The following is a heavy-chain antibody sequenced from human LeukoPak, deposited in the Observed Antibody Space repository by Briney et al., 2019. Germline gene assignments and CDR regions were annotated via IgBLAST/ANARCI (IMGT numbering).Heavy chain of an antibody. CDR1: GYTFTGYY. CDR2: INPNSGGT. D-gene: IGHD6-13*01. Sequence: ASVKVSCKASGYTFTGYYMHWVRQAPGQGLEWMGRINPNSGGTNYAQKFQGRVTMTRDTSISTAYMELSRLGSDDTAVYYCATPGIAAAGTQMDFDYWGQGTLVAVSS. V-gene: IGHV1-2*06. CDR3: ATPGIAAAGTQMDFDY. J-gene: IGHJ4*02.